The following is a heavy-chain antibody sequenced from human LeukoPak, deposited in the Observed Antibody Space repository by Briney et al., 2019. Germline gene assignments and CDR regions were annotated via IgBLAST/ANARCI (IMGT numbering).Heavy chain of an antibody. CDR3: AGSQYYDFWSGYHNAFDI. D-gene: IGHD3-3*01. V-gene: IGHV4-34*01. CDR1: GGSFSGYY. J-gene: IGHJ3*02. CDR2: INHSGST. Sequence: SETLSLTCAVYGGSFSGYYWSWIRQPPGKGLEWIGEINHSGSTNYNPSLKSRVTISVDTSKNQFSLKLSSVTAADTAVYYCAGSQYYDFWSGYHNAFDIWGQGTMVTVSS.